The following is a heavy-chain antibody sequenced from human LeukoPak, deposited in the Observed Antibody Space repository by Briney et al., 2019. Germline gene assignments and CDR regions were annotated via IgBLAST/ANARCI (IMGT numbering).Heavy chain of an antibody. CDR1: GGTFSSYA. CDR2: IIPILGIA. V-gene: IGHV1-69*04. J-gene: IGHJ4*02. D-gene: IGHD3-22*01. CDR3: ARASEDYDSSGYYYKSFDY. Sequence: ASVKVSCKASGGTFSSYAISWVRQAPGQGLEWMGRIIPILGIANYAQKFQGRVTITADKSTSTAYMELSSLRSEDTAVYYCARASEDYDSSGYYYKSFDYWGQGTLVTVSS.